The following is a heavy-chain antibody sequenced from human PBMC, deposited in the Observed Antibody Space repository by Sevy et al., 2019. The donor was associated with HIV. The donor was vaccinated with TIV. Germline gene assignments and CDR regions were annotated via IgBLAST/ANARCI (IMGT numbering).Heavy chain of an antibody. D-gene: IGHD3-22*01. V-gene: IGHV5-51*01. CDR2: IYPGDSDT. CDR3: ARHAYYYDSSGYYYLDY. J-gene: IGHJ4*02. Sequence: GESLKISCKGSGYSFTSYWIGWVRQMPGKGLEWMGFIYPGDSDTRYSPSFQGQVTISADKSISTAYLQWSSLKASDTAMYYCARHAYYYDSSGYYYLDYWGQGTLVTVSS. CDR1: GYSFTSYW.